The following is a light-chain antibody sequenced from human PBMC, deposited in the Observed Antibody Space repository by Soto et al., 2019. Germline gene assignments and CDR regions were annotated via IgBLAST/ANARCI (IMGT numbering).Light chain of an antibody. CDR1: SSDVGSYNL. CDR3: CSYASSSTYV. CDR2: EGT. V-gene: IGLV2-23*01. J-gene: IGLJ1*01. Sequence: QSALTQPASVSGSXXQSITISXXGTSSDVGSYNLVSWYQQHPGKAPKLMIYEGTKRPSGVSDRFSGSRSGNTASLTISGLQAEDEADYYCCSYASSSTYVFGTGT.